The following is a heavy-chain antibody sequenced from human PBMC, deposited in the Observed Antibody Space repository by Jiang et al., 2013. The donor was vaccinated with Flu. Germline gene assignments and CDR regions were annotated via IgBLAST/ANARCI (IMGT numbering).Heavy chain of an antibody. D-gene: IGHD6-13*01. Sequence: ETLSLTCAVYGGSFSGYYWSWIRQPPGKGLEWIGEINHGGSTNYNPSLKSRVTISVDTSKNQFSLKLSSVTAADTAVYYCARPKWMERSSWYHGAFDIWGQGTMVTVSS. J-gene: IGHJ3*02. CDR1: GGSFSGYY. CDR3: ARPKWMERSSWYHGAFDI. V-gene: IGHV4-34*01. CDR2: INHGGST.